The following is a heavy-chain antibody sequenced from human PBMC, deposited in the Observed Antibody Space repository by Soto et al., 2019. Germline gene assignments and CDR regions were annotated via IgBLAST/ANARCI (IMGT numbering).Heavy chain of an antibody. J-gene: IGHJ6*02. D-gene: IGHD6-19*01. CDR3: ARGIEGWYQGRYYYGMDV. Sequence: SETLSLTCTVSGGSVSSGSYYWSWIRQPPGKGLEWIGYIYYSGSTNYNHSLKSRVTISVDTSKNQISLKLSSVTAADTAVYYCARGIEGWYQGRYYYGMDVWGQGTTVTVSS. V-gene: IGHV4-61*01. CDR2: IYYSGST. CDR1: GGSVSSGSYY.